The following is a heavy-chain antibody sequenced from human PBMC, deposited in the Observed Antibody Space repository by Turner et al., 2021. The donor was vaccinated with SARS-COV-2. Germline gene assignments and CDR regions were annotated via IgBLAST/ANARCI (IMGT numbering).Heavy chain of an antibody. V-gene: IGHV3-49*04. J-gene: IGHJ6*02. Sequence: EVQLVESGGGLVQPGRSLRLSCTASGFTFGDYAMSWVRQAPGKGLEWVGFIRIKPYGGTTEYAASVKGRFTISRDDSKSIAYLQMNSLKTEDTAVYYCTRDYLALLFGEHYYYGMDVWGQGTTVTVSS. D-gene: IGHD3-10*01. CDR2: IRIKPYGGTT. CDR1: GFTFGDYA. CDR3: TRDYLALLFGEHYYYGMDV.